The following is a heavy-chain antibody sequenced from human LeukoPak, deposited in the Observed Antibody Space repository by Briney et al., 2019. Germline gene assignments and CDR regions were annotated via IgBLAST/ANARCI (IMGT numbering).Heavy chain of an antibody. V-gene: IGHV3-21*01. J-gene: IGHJ4*02. D-gene: IGHD5-12*01. CDR3: ARRGYSGYGLDY. CDR2: ISSSSSYM. CDR1: GFTFSSYS. Sequence: GGSLRLSCAASGFTFSSYSMNWVRQAPGKGLEWVSSISSSSSYMYYADSVKGRFTISRENAKNSLYLQMNSLRAGDTAVYYCARRGYSGYGLDYWGQGTLVTVSS.